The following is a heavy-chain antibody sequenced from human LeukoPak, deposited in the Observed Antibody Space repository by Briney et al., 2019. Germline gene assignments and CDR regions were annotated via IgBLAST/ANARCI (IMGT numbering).Heavy chain of an antibody. CDR1: GYTFTSYG. CDR2: ISAFNGNT. D-gene: IGHD6-19*01. V-gene: IGHV1-18*01. Sequence: GASMKVSCKASGYTFTSYGISWVRQAPGQGLEWMGWISAFNGNTNYAQKLQGRVSMTTDTSTSTAYMELRSLRSDDTAVYYCARASGYSSGRASNYWGQGTLVTVSS. CDR3: ARASGYSSGRASNY. J-gene: IGHJ4*02.